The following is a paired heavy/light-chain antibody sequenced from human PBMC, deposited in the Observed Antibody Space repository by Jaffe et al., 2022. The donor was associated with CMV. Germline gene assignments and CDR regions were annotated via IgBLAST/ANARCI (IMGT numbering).Light chain of an antibody. V-gene: IGKV1-5*03. CDR3: HQYLTYSGT. CDR2: KAS. Sequence: DIQMTQSPLTLYASVGDRVTITCRATESISSWLAWYQQKPGKAPKLLIYKASTLETGVPSRFSGSGSGTDFSLTISSLQPEDFATYYCHQYLTYSGTFGQGTKVEIK. CDR1: ESISSW. J-gene: IGKJ1*01.
Heavy chain of an antibody. Sequence: EVQLVESGGDLVRPGGSLRLSCAASGFPFDAYAMAWVRQAPGKGLEWVAVIGGNGARAFYADSMQGRFSVSRDNSRNTAYLQLNDLRADDTAVYYCARGLLVDSHFDHWGQGTLVTVSS. V-gene: IGHV3-23*04. D-gene: IGHD2-8*01. CDR3: ARGLLVDSHFDH. J-gene: IGHJ4*02. CDR2: IGGNGARA. CDR1: GFPFDAYA.